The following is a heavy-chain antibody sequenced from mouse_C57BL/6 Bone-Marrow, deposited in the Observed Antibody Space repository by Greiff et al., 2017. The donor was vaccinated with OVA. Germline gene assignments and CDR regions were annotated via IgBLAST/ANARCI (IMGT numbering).Heavy chain of an antibody. V-gene: IGHV1-50*01. D-gene: IGHD1-1*01. CDR1: GYTFTSYW. J-gene: IGHJ2*01. Sequence: QVQLQQPGAELVKPGASVKLSCKASGYTFTSYWIQWVKQRPGQGLEWIGEIDPSDSYTNYNQKFKGKATLTVDTSSSTAYMQLSSLTSEDSAVYYCARDYGSSSYYFDYWGQGTTLTVSS. CDR3: ARDYGSSSYYFDY. CDR2: IDPSDSYT.